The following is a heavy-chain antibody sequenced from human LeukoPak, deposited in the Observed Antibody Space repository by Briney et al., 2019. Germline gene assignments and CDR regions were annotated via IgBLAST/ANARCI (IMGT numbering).Heavy chain of an antibody. J-gene: IGHJ4*02. Sequence: SETLSLTCIVSGGSISSSSYYWGWIRQPPGKGLEWIGSIYYSGSTYYNPSLKSRVTISVDTSKNQFSLKLSSVTAADTAVYYCVRVYYYDTSGPNDYWGQGTLVTVSS. D-gene: IGHD3-22*01. CDR2: IYYSGST. CDR1: GGSISSSSYY. CDR3: VRVYYYDTSGPNDY. V-gene: IGHV4-39*07.